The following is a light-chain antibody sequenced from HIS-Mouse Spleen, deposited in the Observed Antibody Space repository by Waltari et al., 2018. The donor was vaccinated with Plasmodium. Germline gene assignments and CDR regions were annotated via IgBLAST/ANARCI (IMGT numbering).Light chain of an antibody. Sequence: DIVMTQSPLSLPVTPGEPASISCRSSQSLLHSDGYNYLDWYLQKAGQSPQLLIYLGSNRASGVADRFSGSGSGTDFTLKISRVEAEDVGVYYGMQALQTPRTFGQGTKVEIK. J-gene: IGKJ1*01. V-gene: IGKV2-28*01. CDR3: MQALQTPRT. CDR2: LGS. CDR1: QSLLHSDGYNY.